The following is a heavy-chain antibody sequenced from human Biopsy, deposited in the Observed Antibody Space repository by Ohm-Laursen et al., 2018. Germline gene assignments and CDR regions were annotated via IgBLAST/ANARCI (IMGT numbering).Heavy chain of an antibody. CDR3: ATELLPPGVGGPWLDS. V-gene: IGHV3-21*06. J-gene: IGHJ5*01. D-gene: IGHD3-16*01. Sequence: SLRLSCTASGFTLSSYSMNWVRQAPGKGLEWVSSISASSSYIHYADSVKGRFTVSRDNAKNSLYLQMNSLRAADTAIYYCATELLPPGVGGPWLDSRGQGTPVTVSS. CDR1: GFTLSSYS. CDR2: ISASSSYI.